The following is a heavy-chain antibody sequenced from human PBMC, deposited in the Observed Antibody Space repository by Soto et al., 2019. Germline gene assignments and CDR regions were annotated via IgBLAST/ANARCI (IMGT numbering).Heavy chain of an antibody. V-gene: IGHV3-48*01. J-gene: IGHJ5*02. CDR1: GFTFSSYS. Sequence: PGGSLRLSCAASGFTFSSYSMNWVRQAPGKGLEWVSYISSSSSTMYYADSVKGRFTISRDNAKNSLFLHMNSLRAEDTAVYYCARDSIAVALSGNWFDPWGQGTLVTVSS. D-gene: IGHD6-19*01. CDR3: ARDSIAVALSGNWFDP. CDR2: ISSSSSTM.